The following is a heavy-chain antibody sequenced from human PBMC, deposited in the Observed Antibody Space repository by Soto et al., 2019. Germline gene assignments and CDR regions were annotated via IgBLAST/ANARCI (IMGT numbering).Heavy chain of an antibody. D-gene: IGHD3-22*01. CDR2: IYYSGST. Sequence: KSSETLSLTCTVSGGSISSGGYYWSWIRQHPGKGLEWIGYIYYSGSTYYNPSLKSRVTISVDTSKNQFSLKLSSVTAADTAVYYCARGYYYDSSGYFVIGWFDPWGQGTLVTVSS. J-gene: IGHJ5*02. CDR3: ARGYYYDSSGYFVIGWFDP. CDR1: GGSISSGGYY. V-gene: IGHV4-31*03.